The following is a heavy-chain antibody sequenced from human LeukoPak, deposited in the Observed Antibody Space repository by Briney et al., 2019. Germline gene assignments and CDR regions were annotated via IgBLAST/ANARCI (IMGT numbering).Heavy chain of an antibody. Sequence: GGSLRLSCAASGFTFSSYAMSWVRQAPGKGLEWVSAISGSGGSTYYADSVKGRFTISRDNTKNTLYLQMNSLRAEDTAVYYCARVFWSVYIDYGGQGTLVTVSS. CDR3: ARVFWSVYIDY. D-gene: IGHD3-3*01. CDR2: ISGSGGST. CDR1: GFTFSSYA. V-gene: IGHV3-23*01. J-gene: IGHJ4*02.